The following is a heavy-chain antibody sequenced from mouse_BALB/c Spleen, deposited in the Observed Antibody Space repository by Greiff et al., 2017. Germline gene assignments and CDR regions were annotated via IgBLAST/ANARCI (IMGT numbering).Heavy chain of an antibody. CDR2: FYPGSGSI. D-gene: IGHD1-1*01. Sequence: QVQLKESGAELVKPGASVKLSCKASGYTFTEYIIHWVKQRPGQGLEWIGWFYPGSGSIKYNEKFKDKATLTADKYSSTVYMELIRLTSEASAVYFCARHAAVYYAMDYWGQGTSVTVSS. CDR1: GYTFTEYI. J-gene: IGHJ4*01. V-gene: IGHV1-62-2*01. CDR3: ARHAAVYYAMDY.